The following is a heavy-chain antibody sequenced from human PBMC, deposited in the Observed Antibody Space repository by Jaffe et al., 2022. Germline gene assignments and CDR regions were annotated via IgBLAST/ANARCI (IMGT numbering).Heavy chain of an antibody. CDR3: ATPLWGHDYGDLPSGY. CDR1: GFTFSSYS. Sequence: EVQLVESGGGLVKPGGSLRLSCAASGFTFSSYSMNWVRQAPGKGLEWVSSISSSSSYIYYADSVKGRFTISRDNAKNSLYLQMNSLRAEDTAVYYCATPLWGHDYGDLPSGYWGQGTLVTVSS. D-gene: IGHD4-17*01. J-gene: IGHJ4*02. V-gene: IGHV3-21*01. CDR2: ISSSSSYI.